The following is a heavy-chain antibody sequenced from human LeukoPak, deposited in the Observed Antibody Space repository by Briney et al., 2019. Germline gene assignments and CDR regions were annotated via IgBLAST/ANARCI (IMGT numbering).Heavy chain of an antibody. CDR3: ARAVSGHFDY. CDR1: GGSISSYY. D-gene: IGHD6-19*01. J-gene: IGHJ4*02. Sequence: SETLSLTCTVSGGSISSYYWSWIRQPPGKGLEWIGYIYYSGSTNYNPSLKSRVTISVDTSKNQFSLKLSSVTAADTAIYYCARAVSGHFDYWGQGTLVTVSS. V-gene: IGHV4-59*08. CDR2: IYYSGST.